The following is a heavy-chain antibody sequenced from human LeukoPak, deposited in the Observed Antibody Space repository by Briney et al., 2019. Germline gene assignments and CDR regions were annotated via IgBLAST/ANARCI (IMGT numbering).Heavy chain of an antibody. J-gene: IGHJ5*02. Sequence: GGSLRLSCTASGFTVSRNYMRWVRQAPGKGLEWVSLIYSGGDTYYADSVKGRFTISRDGSKNTLYLQMNGLRAEDTAVYYCAKDPRWRYVAAVGFDPWGQGTLVTVSS. CDR1: GFTVSRNY. D-gene: IGHD6-13*01. CDR2: IYSGGDT. V-gene: IGHV3-66*01. CDR3: AKDPRWRYVAAVGFDP.